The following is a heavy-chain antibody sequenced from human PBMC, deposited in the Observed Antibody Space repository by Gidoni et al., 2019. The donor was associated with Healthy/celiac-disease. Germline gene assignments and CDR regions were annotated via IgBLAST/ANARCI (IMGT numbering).Heavy chain of an antibody. CDR1: GFTFGDYA. J-gene: IGHJ4*02. D-gene: IGHD2-21*01. V-gene: IGHV3-49*05. CDR3: TRLAKKGLWWYDD. CDR2: IRSKAYGGTT. Sequence: EVQLVESGGGLVKPGRSLRLSCTASGFTFGDYAMSWFRQDPEKGLEWVGFIRSKAYGGTTEYAASVKGRCTISRDDSKSIAYLQMNSLKTEDTAVYYCTRLAKKGLWWYDDWGQGTLVTVSS.